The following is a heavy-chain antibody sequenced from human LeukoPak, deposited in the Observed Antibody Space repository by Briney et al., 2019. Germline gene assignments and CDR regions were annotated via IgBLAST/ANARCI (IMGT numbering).Heavy chain of an antibody. V-gene: IGHV3-33*01. CDR2: IWYDGRNK. Sequence: AGGSLRLAWAAAGFTVTMYGMQCVRQAAGGGMEWVAVIWYDGRNKYYADSVKGRFTIFRDNSKNTLYLQMNSLRAEDTAVYYGARGGRTVAGPFDYWGQGTLVTVSS. CDR1: GFTVTMYG. J-gene: IGHJ4*02. D-gene: IGHD6-19*01. CDR3: ARGGRTVAGPFDY.